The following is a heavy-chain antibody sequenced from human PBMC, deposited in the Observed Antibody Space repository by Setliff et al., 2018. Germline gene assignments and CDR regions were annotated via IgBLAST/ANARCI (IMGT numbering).Heavy chain of an antibody. CDR1: GFTFSSYA. CDR2: ISGSGDDT. Sequence: GGSLRLSCTASGFTFSSYAMSWVRQAPGKGLEWVSGISGSGDDTYYADSVKGRFTISRDNSKNTVFLQMNSLRAEDTAVYYCTKHRSVVVVAATNYWGQGTLVTVS. V-gene: IGHV3-23*01. CDR3: TKHRSVVVVAATNY. D-gene: IGHD2-15*01. J-gene: IGHJ4*02.